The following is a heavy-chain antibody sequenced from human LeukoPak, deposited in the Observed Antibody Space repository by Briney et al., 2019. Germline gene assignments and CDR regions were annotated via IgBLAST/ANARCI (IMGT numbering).Heavy chain of an antibody. CDR2: VYSGAY. CDR1: GASITNYF. V-gene: IGHV4-4*09. D-gene: IGHD3-3*01. Sequence: PSETLSLTCTVSGASITNYFWGWIRQPPGKGLQWIGYVYSGAYYYNPSLASRLTVSVDTAKNQFSLGLRSVTAADTAVYYCARLRPRTNYDFSSGYYAFDYWGQGTLVTVSS. J-gene: IGHJ4*02. CDR3: ARLRPRTNYDFSSGYYAFDY.